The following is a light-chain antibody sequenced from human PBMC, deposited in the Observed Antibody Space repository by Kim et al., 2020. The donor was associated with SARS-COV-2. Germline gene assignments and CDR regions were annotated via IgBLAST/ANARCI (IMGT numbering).Light chain of an antibody. CDR2: DAS. Sequence: LAPRQRATLSCRARQSVSSYLAWHQQKPGQAPRLLIYDASNRATGIPARFSGSGSGTDFTRAISSLEPEDFAVCYCQQRSNWPRTFGGGTKVDIK. V-gene: IGKV3-11*01. CDR3: QQRSNWPRT. CDR1: QSVSSY. J-gene: IGKJ4*01.